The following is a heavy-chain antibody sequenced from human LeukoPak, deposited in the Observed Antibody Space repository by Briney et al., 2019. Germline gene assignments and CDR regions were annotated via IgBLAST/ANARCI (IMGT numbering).Heavy chain of an antibody. Sequence: SETLSLTCTVSGGSISSYYWSWIRQPPGKGLEWSGYIYYSGSTNYNPSIKSRVTISVDTSKNQFSLKLSSVTAADTAVYYCARDYYDSSGYSIYLDYWGQGTLVTVSS. J-gene: IGHJ4*02. CDR1: GGSISSYY. D-gene: IGHD3-22*01. V-gene: IGHV4-59*01. CDR3: ARDYYDSSGYSIYLDY. CDR2: IYYSGST.